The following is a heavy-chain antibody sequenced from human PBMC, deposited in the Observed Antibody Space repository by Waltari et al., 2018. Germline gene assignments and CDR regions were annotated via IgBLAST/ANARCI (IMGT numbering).Heavy chain of an antibody. CDR3: AKQSSSWSRENYFDY. J-gene: IGHJ4*02. V-gene: IGHV3-23*01. Sequence: SLRLSCAASGFTFSSYAMSWVRQAPGKGLEWVSAISGSGGSTYYADSVKGRFTISRDNSKNTLYLQMNSLRAEDTAVYYCAKQSSSWSRENYFDYWGQGTLVTVSS. CDR2: ISGSGGST. CDR1: GFTFSSYA. D-gene: IGHD6-13*01.